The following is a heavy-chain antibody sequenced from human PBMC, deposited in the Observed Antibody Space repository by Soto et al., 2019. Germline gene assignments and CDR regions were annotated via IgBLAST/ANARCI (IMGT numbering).Heavy chain of an antibody. CDR1: GYTFSSYG. CDR2: ISGYNGNT. V-gene: IGHV1-18*01. Sequence: QVQLVQSGPEVKRPGASMKVSCQASGYTFSSYGISWVRQAPGQGLEWMGWISGYNGNTKHALKFLGRVTLTTDTSPSTAYIARRRLRSDDTAVSYCAIAPAGDQVYYLDSWGQGTVVTVSS. CDR3: AIAPAGDQVYYLDS. J-gene: IGHJ4*02.